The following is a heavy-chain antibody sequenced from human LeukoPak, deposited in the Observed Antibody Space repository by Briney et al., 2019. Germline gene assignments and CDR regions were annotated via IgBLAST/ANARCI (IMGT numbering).Heavy chain of an antibody. V-gene: IGHV3-33*01. Sequence: SGGSLRLSCAASGFPFSSYGMHWVRQAPGKGLEWVARLVYDERSDYADSVKGRISISRDNSKNTLFLDMSDLRVEDTAVYYCARDLSAAFDFWGQGVLVTVSS. CDR3: ARDLSAAFDF. CDR2: LVYDERS. J-gene: IGHJ4*02. D-gene: IGHD6-19*01. CDR1: GFPFSSYG.